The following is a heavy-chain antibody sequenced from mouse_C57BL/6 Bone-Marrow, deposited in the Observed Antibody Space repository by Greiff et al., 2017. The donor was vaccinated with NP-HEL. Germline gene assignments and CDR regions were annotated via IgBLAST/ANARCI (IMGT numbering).Heavy chain of an antibody. CDR1: YTFTDYYM. J-gene: IGHJ3*01. Sequence: LQESGPELEKPGASVKMSCKASGYTFTDYYMHWVKQKPGKGLAWIGEIYPGSGNTYYNEKFKGKATLTADTSSSTAYMQLSSLTSEDSAVYFCARLDYDVAYWGQGTLVTVSA. CDR3: RLDYDVAY. CDR2: YPGSGNTY. V-gene: IGHV1-83*01. D-gene: IGHD2-4*01.